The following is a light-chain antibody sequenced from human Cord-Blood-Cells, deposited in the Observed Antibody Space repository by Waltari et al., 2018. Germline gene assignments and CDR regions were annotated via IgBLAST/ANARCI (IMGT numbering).Light chain of an antibody. CDR2: EGS. V-gene: IGLV2-23*01. CDR3: CSYAGSSNVV. J-gene: IGLJ2*01. CDR1: SSDVGRYNL. Sequence: QSALTQPASVSGSPGQSITISCIGTSSDVGRYNLVPWYQQHPGKAPKLMIYEGSKRPSGVSNRFSGSKSGNTASLTISGLQAEDEADYYCCSYAGSSNVVFGGGTKLTVL.